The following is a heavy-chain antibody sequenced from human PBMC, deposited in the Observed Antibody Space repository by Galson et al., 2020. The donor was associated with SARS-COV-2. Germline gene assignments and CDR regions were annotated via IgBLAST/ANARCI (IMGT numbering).Heavy chain of an antibody. CDR3: ARHDPRDSSNKLWFGGSYGMDV. V-gene: IGHV4-59*08. D-gene: IGHD3-10*01. J-gene: IGHJ6*02. CDR1: GGSISSYY. CDR2: IYYSGST. Sequence: SETLSLTCTVSGGSISSYYWSWIRQPPGKGLEWIGYIYYSGSTNYNPSLKSRVTISVDTSKNQFSLKLSSVTAADTAVYYCARHDPRDSSNKLWFGGSYGMDVWGQGTTVTVSS.